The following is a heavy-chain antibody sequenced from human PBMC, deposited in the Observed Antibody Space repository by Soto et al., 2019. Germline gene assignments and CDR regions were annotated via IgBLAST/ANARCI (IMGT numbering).Heavy chain of an antibody. D-gene: IGHD6-13*01. CDR1: GDSVSSNSAA. J-gene: IGHJ6*03. CDR3: ARVVTDSSSPHLSVDYYMDV. CDR2: TYYRSKWYN. Sequence: KQSQTLSLTCAISGDSVSSNSAAWNWIRQSPSRGLEWLGRTYYRSKWYNDYAVSVKSRITINPDTSKNQFSLQLNSVTPEDTAVYYCARVVTDSSSPHLSVDYYMDVWGKGTTVTVSS. V-gene: IGHV6-1*01.